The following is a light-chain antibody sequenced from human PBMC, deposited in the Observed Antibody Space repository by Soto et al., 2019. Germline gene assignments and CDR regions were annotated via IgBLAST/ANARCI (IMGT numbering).Light chain of an antibody. CDR1: QGISSY. V-gene: IGKV1-9*01. CDR3: QQLNSYPPSFT. J-gene: IGKJ3*01. CDR2: AAS. Sequence: IQLTQSPSSLSASVGDRVTITCRASQGISSYLAGYQQKPGKAPKLLIYAASTLQTGVPSRFSGSGSGTDFTLTISSLHPEDFATYYCQQLNSYPPSFTFGPGTKVDIK.